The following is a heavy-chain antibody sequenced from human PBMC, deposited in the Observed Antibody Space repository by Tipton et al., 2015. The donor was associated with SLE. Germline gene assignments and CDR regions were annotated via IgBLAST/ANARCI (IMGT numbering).Heavy chain of an antibody. CDR2: IYYRGNT. Sequence: TLSLTCTVSGGSISSHYWCWFPQPPGKGLEWNGYIYYRGNTKYNPPLNSRVTISLDTSRTQYSLKLSSVTVADTAVYYCAREFDYYDSSYSRGAIDIWGQGTLVTVSS. CDR1: GGSISSHY. V-gene: IGHV4-59*11. J-gene: IGHJ3*02. CDR3: AREFDYYDSSYSRGAIDI. D-gene: IGHD3-22*01.